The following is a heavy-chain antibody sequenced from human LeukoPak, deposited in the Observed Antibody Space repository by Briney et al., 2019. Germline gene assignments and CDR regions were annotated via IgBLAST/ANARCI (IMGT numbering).Heavy chain of an antibody. CDR2: ISGSGGST. Sequence: GGSLRLSCAASGFTLSSYAMSWVRQAPGKGLEWVSAISGSGGSTYYADSVKGRFTISRDNSKNTLYLQMNSLRAEDTAVYYCAKGPRITIFGVVILNWFDPWGQGTLVTVSS. CDR3: AKGPRITIFGVVILNWFDP. D-gene: IGHD3-3*01. V-gene: IGHV3-23*01. CDR1: GFTLSSYA. J-gene: IGHJ5*02.